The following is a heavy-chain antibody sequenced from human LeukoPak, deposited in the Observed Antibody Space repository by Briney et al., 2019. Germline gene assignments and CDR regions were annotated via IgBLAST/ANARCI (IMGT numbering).Heavy chain of an antibody. CDR2: ISGSGGST. J-gene: IGHJ5*02. CDR3: AGSGAWFDP. CDR1: GFRFDYYP. D-gene: IGHD1-26*01. V-gene: IGHV3-23*01. Sequence: GGSLRLSCAASGFRFDYYPMTWLRQTPGKGLEWVSAISGSGGSTYYADSVKGRFTISRDNSKNTLYLQMNSLRAEDTAVYYCAGSGAWFDPWGQGTLVTVSS.